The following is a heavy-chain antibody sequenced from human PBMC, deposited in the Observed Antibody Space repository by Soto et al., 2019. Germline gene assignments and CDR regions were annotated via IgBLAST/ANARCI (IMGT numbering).Heavy chain of an antibody. J-gene: IGHJ4*02. CDR3: ARLGLPGVRGVMEAGFDY. CDR2: IYYSGTT. D-gene: IGHD3-10*01. V-gene: IGHV4-39*01. Sequence: QLQLQESGPGLVKPSETLSLTCTVSGGSISSSSYYWGWIRQPPGKGREWIGHIYYSGTTYYNPSLKSRVTISVDTSKNQFSLKLSSVTAADTAVYYCARLGLPGVRGVMEAGFDYWGQGTLVTVSS. CDR1: GGSISSSSYY.